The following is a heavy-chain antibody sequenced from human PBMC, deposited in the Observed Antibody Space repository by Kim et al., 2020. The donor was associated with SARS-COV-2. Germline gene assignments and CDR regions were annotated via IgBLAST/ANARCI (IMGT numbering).Heavy chain of an antibody. Sequence: GGSLRLSCAASGVTLSSYAVTWVRQAPGKGLDWVSTIGAGGAMYYADSVKGRFTISRDKSKNTVHLQMNSLRVEDTAIYYCAKGIVRPTTRFDYLGLRNL. D-gene: IGHD2-21*01. CDR3: AKGIVRPTTRFDY. J-gene: IGHJ4*02. V-gene: IGHV3-23*01. CDR2: IGAGGAM. CDR1: GVTLSSYA.